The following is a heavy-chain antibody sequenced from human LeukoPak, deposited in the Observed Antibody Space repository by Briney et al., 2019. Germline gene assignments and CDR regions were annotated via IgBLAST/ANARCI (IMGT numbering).Heavy chain of an antibody. Sequence: GGSLRLSCAASGFTFSSYEMNWVRQAPGKGLEWVSSISSSSSYIYYADSVKGRFTISRDNAKNSLYLQMNSLRAEDTAVYYCARVLTEGATYVEYFQHWGQGTLVTVSS. J-gene: IGHJ1*01. CDR2: ISSSSSYI. CDR3: ARVLTEGATYVEYFQH. V-gene: IGHV3-21*01. CDR1: GFTFSSYE. D-gene: IGHD1-26*01.